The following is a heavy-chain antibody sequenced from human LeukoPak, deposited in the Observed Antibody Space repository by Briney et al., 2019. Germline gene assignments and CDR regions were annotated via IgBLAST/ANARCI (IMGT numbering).Heavy chain of an antibody. J-gene: IGHJ1*01. CDR3: AAREAVGNYRYND. V-gene: IGHV1-69*06. CDR2: IIPLFGTA. CDR1: GGTLNRYG. D-gene: IGHD3-16*02. Sequence: GSSVQVSCKSSGGTLNRYGILWVRQAAGQGLEWMGAIIPLFGTAKYAPKFQGRVTFTADTSTSTAYMELSSLRSEDTAFYYCAAREAVGNYRYNDWGQGTLVTVSS.